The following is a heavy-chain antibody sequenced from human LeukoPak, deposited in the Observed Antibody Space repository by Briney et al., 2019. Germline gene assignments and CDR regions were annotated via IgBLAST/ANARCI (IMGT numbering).Heavy chain of an antibody. Sequence: ASVKVSCKASGYTFTSYGISWVRQAPGQGLEWMGIINPSGGSTSYAQKFQGRVTMTRDMSTSTVYMELSSLRSEDTAVYYCARVGNRYSYDYDYWGQGTLVTVSS. CDR1: GYTFTSYG. J-gene: IGHJ4*02. D-gene: IGHD5-18*01. V-gene: IGHV1-46*01. CDR2: INPSGGST. CDR3: ARVGNRYSYDYDY.